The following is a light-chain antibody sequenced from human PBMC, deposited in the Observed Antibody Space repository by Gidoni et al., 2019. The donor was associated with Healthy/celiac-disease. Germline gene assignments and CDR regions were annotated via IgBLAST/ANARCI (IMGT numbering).Light chain of an antibody. Sequence: ELVSTQSPGTLSLSPGERATLSCRASQSVSSSYLAWYQQTPGQAPRLLIYGASSRATGIPDRFSGSGSGTDFTLTISRLEPEDVAVYYCQQYGSSPTTFGQGTKVEIK. CDR1: QSVSSSY. V-gene: IGKV3-20*01. J-gene: IGKJ1*01. CDR2: GAS. CDR3: QQYGSSPTT.